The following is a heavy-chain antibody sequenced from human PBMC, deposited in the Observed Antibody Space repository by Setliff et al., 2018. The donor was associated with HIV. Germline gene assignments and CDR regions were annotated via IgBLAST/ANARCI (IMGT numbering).Heavy chain of an antibody. CDR1: GGSLDNYY. D-gene: IGHD2-2*01. J-gene: IGHJ6*02. V-gene: IGHV4-34*01. CDR2: IADGGDT. Sequence: SETLSLTCAVYGGSLDNYYWTWIRQPPGRGLEWIGEIADGGDTAYNSSLQSRLTISLDTSKKQFALKLHSMTAADTAVYYCARGSSCSSSSCYLYYYYYYGVDVWGPGTAVTVSS. CDR3: ARGSSCSSSSCYLYYYYYYGVDV.